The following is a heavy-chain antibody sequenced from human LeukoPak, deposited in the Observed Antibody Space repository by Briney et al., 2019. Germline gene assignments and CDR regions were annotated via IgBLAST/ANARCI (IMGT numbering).Heavy chain of an antibody. V-gene: IGHV3-21*01. Sequence: GGSLRLSCAASGFTFSSYSMNWVRQAPGKGLEWVSSISSSRSYIYYADSVKGRFTISRDNAKNSLYLQMNSLRAEDPAVYYCARDYCSSTSCYPNWFDPWGQGTLVTVSS. D-gene: IGHD2-2*01. CDR1: GFTFSSYS. CDR3: ARDYCSSTSCYPNWFDP. CDR2: ISSSRSYI. J-gene: IGHJ5*02.